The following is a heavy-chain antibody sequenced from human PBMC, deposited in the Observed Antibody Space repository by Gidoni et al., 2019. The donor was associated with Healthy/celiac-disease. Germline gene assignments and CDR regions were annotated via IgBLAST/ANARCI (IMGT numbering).Heavy chain of an antibody. Sequence: QVQLQESGPGLVKPSETMSLTCTVSGGSISSYYWSWIRQPPGKGLEWIGYIYYSGSTNYNPSLKSRVTISVDTSKNQFSLKLSSVTAADTAVYYCARHSSRSGPEYFQHWGQGTLVTVSS. J-gene: IGHJ1*01. CDR1: GGSISSYY. CDR3: ARHSSRSGPEYFQH. V-gene: IGHV4-59*08. CDR2: IYYSGST. D-gene: IGHD2-15*01.